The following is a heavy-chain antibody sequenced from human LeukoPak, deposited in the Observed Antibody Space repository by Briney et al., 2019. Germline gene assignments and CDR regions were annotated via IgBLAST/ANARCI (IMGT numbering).Heavy chain of an antibody. D-gene: IGHD6-13*01. CDR1: GFTFSSYG. J-gene: IGHJ4*02. V-gene: IGHV3-30*02. CDR2: IRYDGSNK. Sequence: GGSLRLSCAASGFTFSSYGMHWVRQAPGKGLEWVAFIRYDGSNKYYADSVKGRFTISRDNSKNTLYLQMNSLRAEDTAVYYCAKGRYSSSWYGDYFDYWGQGTLVAVSS. CDR3: AKGRYSSSWYGDYFDY.